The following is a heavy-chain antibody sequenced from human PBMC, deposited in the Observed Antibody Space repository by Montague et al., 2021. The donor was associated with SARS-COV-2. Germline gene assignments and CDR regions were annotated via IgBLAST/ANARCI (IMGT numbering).Heavy chain of an antibody. CDR3: ARVRHLGSGMDV. CDR2: TFYRSEWNY. J-gene: IGHJ6*02. V-gene: IGHV6-1*01. D-gene: IGHD3-10*01. Sequence: CAISGDSVSRNDIAWNWFRQSPSRGLEWLGRTFYRSEWNYHYADXVKSRITIDPDTSKNQVSLQLRSVTPEDTAVYFCARVRHLGSGMDVWGQGTTVTVSS. CDR1: GDSVSRNDIA.